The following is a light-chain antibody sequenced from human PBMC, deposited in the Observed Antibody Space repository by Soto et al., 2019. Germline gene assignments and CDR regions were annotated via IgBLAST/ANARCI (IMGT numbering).Light chain of an antibody. CDR2: GAS. CDR1: QSVSSN. Sequence: EIVMTQSPATLSVPPGERATLSCRASQSVSSNFAWYQQRPGQAPRLLFYGASTRATGFPARFSGSGSGTEFTLTISSLQSEDFATYYCLLDYAYFWAFGQGTKVDIK. CDR3: LLDYAYFWA. J-gene: IGKJ1*01. V-gene: IGKV3-15*01.